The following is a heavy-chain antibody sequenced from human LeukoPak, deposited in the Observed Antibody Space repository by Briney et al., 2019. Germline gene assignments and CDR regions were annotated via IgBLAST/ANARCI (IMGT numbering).Heavy chain of an antibody. CDR3: AKDPSRSGYPMWYFDL. Sequence: GGSLRLSCAASGFTFTSYNMNWVRQAPGKGLEWVSYISSSSSVMYYADSVKGRFTISRDNSKNTLYLQMNSLRAEDTAVYYCAKDPSRSGYPMWYFDLWGRGTLVTVSS. CDR2: ISSSSSVM. J-gene: IGHJ2*01. V-gene: IGHV3-48*01. CDR1: GFTFTSYN. D-gene: IGHD3-3*01.